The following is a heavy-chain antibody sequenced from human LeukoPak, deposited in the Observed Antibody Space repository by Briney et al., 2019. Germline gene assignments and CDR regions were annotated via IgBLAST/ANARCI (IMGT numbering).Heavy chain of an antibody. CDR2: ISGSGGST. Sequence: GGSLRLSCAASGFTFSSYAMSWVRKAPGKGLEWVSSISGSGGSTYYADSVKGRFTISSDNSKNTLYLQMNSLRAEDTAVYYCAKVADFWSGYHDYWGQGTLVTVSS. V-gene: IGHV3-23*01. J-gene: IGHJ4*02. D-gene: IGHD3-3*01. CDR1: GFTFSSYA. CDR3: AKVADFWSGYHDY.